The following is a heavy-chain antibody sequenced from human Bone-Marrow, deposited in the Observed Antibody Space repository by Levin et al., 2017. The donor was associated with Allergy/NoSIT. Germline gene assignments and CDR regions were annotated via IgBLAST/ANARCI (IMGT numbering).Heavy chain of an antibody. Sequence: SETLSLTCTVSGAPISSYYWSWIRQPPEKELEWIGFIHNSGATKYNPSLNSRASMSLDTSRNQLSLKVTSVTAADTAVYYCARHYNGGTYPLDHWGQGTLVTVSS. CDR1: GAPISSYY. V-gene: IGHV4-59*08. CDR2: IHNSGAT. CDR3: ARHYNGGTYPLDH. J-gene: IGHJ4*02. D-gene: IGHD1-26*01.